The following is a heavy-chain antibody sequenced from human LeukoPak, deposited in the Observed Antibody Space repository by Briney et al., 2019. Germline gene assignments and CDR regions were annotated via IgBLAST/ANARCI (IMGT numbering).Heavy chain of an antibody. Sequence: VASVKVSCKASGYTFTRYDINWVRQATGQGLEWMGWMNPNSGNTGYAQKFQGRVTMTRNTSISTAYMELSSLRSEDTAVHYCAWGITGTTRLHYWGQGTLVTVSS. J-gene: IGHJ4*02. D-gene: IGHD1-7*01. CDR1: GYTFTRYD. CDR2: MNPNSGNT. CDR3: AWGITGTTRLHY. V-gene: IGHV1-8*01.